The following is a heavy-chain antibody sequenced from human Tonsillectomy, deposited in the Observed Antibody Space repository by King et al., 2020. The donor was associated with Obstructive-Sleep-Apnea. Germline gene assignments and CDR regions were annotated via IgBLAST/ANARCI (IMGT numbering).Heavy chain of an antibody. V-gene: IGHV3-30*18. CDR3: AKDAYGSGSYYGLNAFDI. J-gene: IGHJ3*02. CDR1: GFTFSSYG. Sequence: VQLVESGGGVVQPGRSLRLSCAASGFTFSSYGMHWVRQAPGKGLEWVAVISYEGSNKYYADSVKGRFTISRDNSKNTLYLQMNSLRAEDTAVYYCAKDAYGSGSYYGLNAFDIWGQGTMVTVSS. CDR2: ISYEGSNK. D-gene: IGHD3-10*01.